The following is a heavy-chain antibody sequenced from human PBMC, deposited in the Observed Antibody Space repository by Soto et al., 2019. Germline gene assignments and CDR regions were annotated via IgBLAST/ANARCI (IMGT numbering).Heavy chain of an antibody. D-gene: IGHD3-22*01. CDR2: IWYDGSNK. CDR1: GFTFSSYG. V-gene: IGHV3-33*01. J-gene: IGHJ4*02. CDR3: ARGGYYYDSSGYYYPQGY. Sequence: RLSCAASGFTFSSYGMHWVRQAPGKGLEWVAVIWYDGSNKYYADSVKGRFTISRDNSKNTLYLQMNSLRAEDTAVYYCARGGYYYDSSGYYYPQGYWGQGTLVTVSS.